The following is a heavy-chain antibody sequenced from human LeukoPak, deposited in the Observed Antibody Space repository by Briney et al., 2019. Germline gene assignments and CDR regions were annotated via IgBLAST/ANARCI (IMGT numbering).Heavy chain of an antibody. CDR1: GFTFNDYY. D-gene: IGHD3-22*01. Sequence: PGGSLRLSCAASGFTFNDYYMTWIRQAPGKGLEWVSYISSRGSYTIYADSVRGRFSVSRDNAKKFLYLQMNSLRAEDTAVYYCARVGIEVSAHPEVGMLLWIWGQGTMVTVSS. CDR2: ISSRGSYT. V-gene: IGHV3-11*06. J-gene: IGHJ3*02. CDR3: ARVGIEVSAHPEVGMLLWI.